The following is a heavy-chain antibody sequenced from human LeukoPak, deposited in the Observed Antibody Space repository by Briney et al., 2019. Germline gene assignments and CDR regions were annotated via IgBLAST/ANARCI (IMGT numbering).Heavy chain of an antibody. CDR1: GYTFTGYY. CDR3: ARDTADHYNWLDP. D-gene: IGHD5-18*01. J-gene: IGHJ5*02. V-gene: IGHV1-2*02. CDR2: INPDSGGT. Sequence: ASVKVSCKASGYTFTGYYIHWVRQAPGQGPEWMGWINPDSGGTNYAQKFQGRVTMTRETSITTAYMELSRLTSDDTAVYYCARDTADHYNWLDPWGQGTLVTVSS.